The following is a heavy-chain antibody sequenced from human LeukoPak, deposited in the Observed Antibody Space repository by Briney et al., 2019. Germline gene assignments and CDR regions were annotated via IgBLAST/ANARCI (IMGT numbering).Heavy chain of an antibody. J-gene: IGHJ5*02. Sequence: SETLSLTCAVYGGSFSGYYWSWIRQPPGKGLEWIGEINHSGSTNYNPSLKSRVTISVDTSKNQFSLKLSSVTAADTAVYYCARGHYYDSSRFDPWGQGTLVTVSS. CDR3: ARGHYYDSSRFDP. D-gene: IGHD3-22*01. CDR2: INHSGST. CDR1: GGSFSGYY. V-gene: IGHV4-34*01.